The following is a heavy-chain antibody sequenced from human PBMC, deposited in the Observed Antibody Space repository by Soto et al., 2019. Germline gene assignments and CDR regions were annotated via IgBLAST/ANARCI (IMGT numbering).Heavy chain of an antibody. CDR3: ATWGYFDY. D-gene: IGHD1-26*01. J-gene: IGHJ4*02. Sequence: ASVKVSCKASGYTFTNFGISWVRQAPGQGLEWMGWISAYNGNTNYAQKFQGRVTMTEDTSTDTAYMELSSLRSEDTAVYYCATWGYFDYWGQGTLVTVSS. CDR1: GYTFTNFG. CDR2: ISAYNGNT. V-gene: IGHV1-18*01.